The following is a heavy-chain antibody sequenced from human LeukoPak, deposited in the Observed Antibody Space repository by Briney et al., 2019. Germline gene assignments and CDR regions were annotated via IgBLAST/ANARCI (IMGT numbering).Heavy chain of an antibody. J-gene: IGHJ6*02. Sequence: GRSLRLSCAASTFALSRYAMHWVRQAPGRGLEWVGVISYDGSDKFYADSVKGRFTISRDNSKNTLYLRMNSLRAEDTAAYYCARGGTEIYYYYYGMDVWGQGTTVTVSS. V-gene: IGHV3-30*04. CDR1: TFALSRYA. CDR2: ISYDGSDK. D-gene: IGHD5-24*01. CDR3: ARGGTEIYYYYYGMDV.